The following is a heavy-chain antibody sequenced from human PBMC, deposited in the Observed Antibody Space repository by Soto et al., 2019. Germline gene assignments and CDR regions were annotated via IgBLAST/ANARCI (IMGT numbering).Heavy chain of an antibody. Sequence: QMQLVQSGPEVKKPGTSVKVSCKASGFTFTSSAMQWVRQARGQGLEWIGWIVVGSGNTNYAQKFQERVTITRDMSTSTAYMELSILRSEDTAVYYCAATAVAGTNSYYYYYGMDVWGQGTTVTVS. V-gene: IGHV1-58*02. CDR1: GFTFTSSA. J-gene: IGHJ6*02. D-gene: IGHD6-19*01. CDR2: IVVGSGNT. CDR3: AATAVAGTNSYYYYYGMDV.